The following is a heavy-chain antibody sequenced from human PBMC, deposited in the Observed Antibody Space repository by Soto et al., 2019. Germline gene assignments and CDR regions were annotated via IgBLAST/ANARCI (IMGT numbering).Heavy chain of an antibody. J-gene: IGHJ4*02. CDR1: GFTFSSYA. CDR2: ISYDGSNK. D-gene: IGHD6-6*01. Sequence: QVQLVESGGGVVQPGRSLRLSCAASGFTFSSYAMHWVRQAPGKGLEWVAVISYDGSNKYYADSVKGRFTISRDNSKNTLYLQMSSLRAEDTAVYYCASPTYSSSSGIEYWGQGTLVTVSS. V-gene: IGHV3-30-3*01. CDR3: ASPTYSSSSGIEY.